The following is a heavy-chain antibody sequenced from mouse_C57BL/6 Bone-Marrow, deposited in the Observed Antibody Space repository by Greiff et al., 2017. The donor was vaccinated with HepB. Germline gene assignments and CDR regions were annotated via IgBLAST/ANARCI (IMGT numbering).Heavy chain of an antibody. Sequence: VQLQQSGAELVRPGASVKLSCTASGFNIKDDYMHWVKQRPEQGLEWIGWIDPENGDTEYASKFQGKATITADTSSNTAYLQLSSLPSEDTAVYYCTVITTVVGAYWGQGTLVTVSA. CDR1: GFNIKDDY. V-gene: IGHV14-4*01. J-gene: IGHJ3*01. CDR3: TVITTVVGAY. D-gene: IGHD1-1*01. CDR2: IDPENGDT.